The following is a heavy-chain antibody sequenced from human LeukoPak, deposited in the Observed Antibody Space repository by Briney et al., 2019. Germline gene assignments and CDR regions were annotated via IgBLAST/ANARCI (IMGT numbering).Heavy chain of an antibody. J-gene: IGHJ2*01. CDR3: ARTGRRGYFDF. D-gene: IGHD1-14*01. Sequence: SETLSLTCTVSGDSISSSYYWGWIRQPPGKGLEWIGSLYSSGSTYYNPSLKSRVTISVDTSKNQFSLKLSSVTAADTAVYYCARTGRRGYFDFWGRGTLVTVSS. V-gene: IGHV4-38-2*02. CDR2: LYSSGST. CDR1: GDSISSSYY.